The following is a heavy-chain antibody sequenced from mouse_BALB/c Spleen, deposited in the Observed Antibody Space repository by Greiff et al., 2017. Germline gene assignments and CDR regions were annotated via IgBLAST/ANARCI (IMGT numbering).Heavy chain of an antibody. CDR2: INPSNGGT. CDR1: GYTFTSYY. CDR3: TRWGGNYEGFAY. V-gene: IGHV1S81*02. Sequence: QVQLQQSGAELVKPGASVKLSCKASGYTFTSYYMYWVKQRPGQGLEWIGEINPSNGGTNFNEKFKSKATLTVDKSSSTAYMQLSSLTSEDSAVYYCTRWGGNYEGFAYWGQGTLVTVSA. J-gene: IGHJ3*01. D-gene: IGHD2-1*01.